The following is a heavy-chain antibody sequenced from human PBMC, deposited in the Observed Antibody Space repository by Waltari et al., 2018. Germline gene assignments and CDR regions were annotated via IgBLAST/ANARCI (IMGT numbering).Heavy chain of an antibody. CDR1: GGSFGGYY. V-gene: IGHV4-34*01. D-gene: IGHD2-2*03. J-gene: IGHJ4*02. CDR2: INHSGST. Sequence: QVQLQQWGAGLLKPSETLSLTFPVYGGSFGGYYCSWVRQPPGKGLEWIGEINHSGSTNYNPSLKSRVTMSVDTSKNQFSLKLTSVTAADTAVYYCASDRLGYWRISHFYWGQGTLVTVSS. CDR3: ASDRLGYWRISHFY.